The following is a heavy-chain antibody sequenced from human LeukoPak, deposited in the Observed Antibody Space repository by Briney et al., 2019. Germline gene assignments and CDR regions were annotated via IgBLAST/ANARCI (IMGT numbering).Heavy chain of an antibody. Sequence: SETVSLTCTVSGGSISSYYWSWIRQPAGKGLEWIGRICTSGTTHYNPSLKSRVTMSVDTSKDQFSLKLSSVTAADTAVYYCARLSTVTTSFDYWGQGTLVTVSS. CDR2: ICTSGTT. J-gene: IGHJ4*02. CDR3: ARLSTVTTSFDY. CDR1: GGSISSYY. D-gene: IGHD4-17*01. V-gene: IGHV4-4*07.